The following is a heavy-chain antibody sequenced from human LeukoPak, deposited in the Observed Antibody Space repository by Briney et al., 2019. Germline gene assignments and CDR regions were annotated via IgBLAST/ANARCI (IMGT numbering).Heavy chain of an antibody. J-gene: IGHJ6*03. CDR2: INPNSGGT. V-gene: IGHV1-2*02. Sequence: GASVKVSCKASGYTFTGYYMHWVRQAPGQGLEWMGWINPNSGGTNYAQKFQGRVTMTRDTSISTAYMELSRLRSDDTAVYYCARGAAAAQGHYYYYYYMDVWGKGTTVTVSS. D-gene: IGHD6-13*01. CDR1: GYTFTGYY. CDR3: ARGAAAAQGHYYYYYYMDV.